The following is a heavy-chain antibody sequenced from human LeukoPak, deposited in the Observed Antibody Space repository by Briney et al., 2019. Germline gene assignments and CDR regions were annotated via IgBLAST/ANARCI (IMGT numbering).Heavy chain of an antibody. Sequence: GGSLRLSCAASGFTFSSYAMSWVRQAPGEGLEWVSTISPSGGSTFYADSVKGRFTIFRDNSKNTLYLQMNNLRVDDTAVYYCAKDPYSGSPRGFDYSGQGILVAASS. CDR2: ISPSGGST. CDR3: AKDPYSGSPRGFDY. V-gene: IGHV3-23*01. CDR1: GFTFSSYA. D-gene: IGHD1-26*01. J-gene: IGHJ4*02.